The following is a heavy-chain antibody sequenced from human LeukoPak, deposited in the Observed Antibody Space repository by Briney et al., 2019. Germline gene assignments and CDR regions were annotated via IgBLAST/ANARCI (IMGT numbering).Heavy chain of an antibody. CDR3: ARDGEWVASYYYYGMDV. CDR1: GYTFTGYY. V-gene: IGHV1-2*02. CDR2: INPNSGGT. Sequence: VSVKVSCKASGYTFTGYYMHWVRQAPGQGLEWMGWINPNSGGTNYAQKFQGRVTMTRDTSISTAYMELSRLRSDDTAVYYCARDGEWVASYYYYGMDVWGQGTTVTVSS. J-gene: IGHJ6*02. D-gene: IGHD1-26*01.